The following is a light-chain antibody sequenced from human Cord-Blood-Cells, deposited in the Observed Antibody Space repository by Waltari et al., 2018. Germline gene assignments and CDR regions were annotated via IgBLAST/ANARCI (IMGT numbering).Light chain of an antibody. J-gene: IGKJ4*01. CDR3: QQYGSSPPFT. CDR2: GAS. V-gene: IGKV3-20*01. CDR1: QSVSSSY. Sequence: EIVLTQSPGTLSLSPGERASQSVSSSYLAWYQQKPGQAPRLLIYGASSSATGIPDRFSGSGSGTDFTLTISRLEPEDFAVYYCQQYGSSPPFTFGGGTKVEIK.